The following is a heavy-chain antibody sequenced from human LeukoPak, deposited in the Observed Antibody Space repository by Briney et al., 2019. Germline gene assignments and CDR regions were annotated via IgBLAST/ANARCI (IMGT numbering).Heavy chain of an antibody. CDR3: ARAENCGGDCYIDY. V-gene: IGHV4-59*08. CDR1: GGSISSYY. D-gene: IGHD2-21*02. CDR2: IYYTGST. J-gene: IGHJ4*02. Sequence: PSETLSLTCTISGGSISSYYWSWIRQPPGKGLEWIGYIYYTGSTNHNPSLKSRVTISVDTSKNQFSLKLSSVTAADTAVYYCARAENCGGDCYIDYWGLGTLVTVSS.